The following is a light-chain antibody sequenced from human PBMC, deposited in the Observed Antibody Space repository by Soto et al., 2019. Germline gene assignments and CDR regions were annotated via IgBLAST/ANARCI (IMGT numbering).Light chain of an antibody. J-gene: IGLJ2*01. CDR3: ASYAGSNVV. V-gene: IGLV2-8*01. CDR1: SSDVGGYNY. CDR2: EVS. Sequence: QSALTQPPSASGSPGQSVTISCTGTSSDVGGYNYVSWYQQHPGKAPQLIIYEVSKRPSGVPDRFSGSKSGNTASLTVSGLQAEDEADYSCASYAGSNVVFGGGTKVTVL.